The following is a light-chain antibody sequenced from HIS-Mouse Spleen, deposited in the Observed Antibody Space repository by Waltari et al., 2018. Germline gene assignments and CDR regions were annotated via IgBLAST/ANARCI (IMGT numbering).Light chain of an antibody. CDR1: SSDVGSYNL. Sequence: QSVLTQPASVSGSPGQSITISCTGTSSDVGSYNLVPWYQQHPGKAPQLMIYEGSKRPSGVSNRFSGSKSGNTASLTISGLQAEDEADYYCCSYAGSSTVVFGGGTKLTVL. V-gene: IGLV2-23*01. J-gene: IGLJ2*01. CDR3: CSYAGSSTVV. CDR2: EGS.